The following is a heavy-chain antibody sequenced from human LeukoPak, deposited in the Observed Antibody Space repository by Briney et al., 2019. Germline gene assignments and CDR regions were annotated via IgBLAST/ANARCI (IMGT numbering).Heavy chain of an antibody. CDR2: INTDGTTT. V-gene: IGHV3-74*03. J-gene: IGHJ4*02. D-gene: IGHD1-26*01. CDR1: GFTFSNYW. CDR3: ARGAGIVGSTTPFDY. Sequence: GGSLRLSCAASGFTFSNYWMHWVRQTLGKGLVWVPRINTDGTTTYADSVKGRFTISRDNAKNTLYLQMDSLRADDTAVYYCARGAGIVGSTTPFDYWGQGALVTVSS.